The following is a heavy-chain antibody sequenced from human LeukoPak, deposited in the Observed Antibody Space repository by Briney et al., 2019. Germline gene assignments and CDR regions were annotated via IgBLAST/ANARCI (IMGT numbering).Heavy chain of an antibody. CDR3: ARASLYSSSWFTHWFDP. J-gene: IGHJ5*02. V-gene: IGHV4-39*02. CDR1: GGSISSGNYY. D-gene: IGHD6-13*01. CDR2: IYFSGST. Sequence: SETLSLTRTVSGGSISSGNYYWGWIRQPPGKGLEWIGSIYFSGSTYYNPSLKSRVTMSVDTSKNHFSLKLNSVTAADSAVYYCARASLYSSSWFTHWFDPWGQGTLVTVSS.